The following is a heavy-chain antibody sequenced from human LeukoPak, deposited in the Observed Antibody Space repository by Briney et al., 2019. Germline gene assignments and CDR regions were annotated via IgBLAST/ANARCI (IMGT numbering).Heavy chain of an antibody. CDR3: ARDGTYNSFDY. CDR1: GGSISSYY. J-gene: IGHJ4*02. Sequence: PSETLSLTCTVSGGSISSYYWSWIRQPAGKGLEWIGRIYSSGSTTYNPSLKSRVTLSVDTSKNQFSLKLSSVTAADTGMYYCARDGTYNSFDYWGQGTLVTVSS. V-gene: IGHV4-4*07. D-gene: IGHD1-14*01. CDR2: IYSSGST.